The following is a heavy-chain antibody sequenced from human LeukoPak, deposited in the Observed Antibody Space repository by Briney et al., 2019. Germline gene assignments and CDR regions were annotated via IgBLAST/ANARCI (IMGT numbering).Heavy chain of an antibody. CDR1: GYTVTELS. CDR3: ATGWTPYGHEF. D-gene: IGHD3-10*01. V-gene: IGHV1-24*01. J-gene: IGHJ4*02. Sequence: ASVKVSCKVSGYTVTELSMHWVRQAPGKGLEWMGGFDPQDGETIYAQKFQGRVTMAEDTSTNTAYMELSSLTSDDTAVYYCATGWTPYGHEFRGQGTLVTVSS. CDR2: FDPQDGET.